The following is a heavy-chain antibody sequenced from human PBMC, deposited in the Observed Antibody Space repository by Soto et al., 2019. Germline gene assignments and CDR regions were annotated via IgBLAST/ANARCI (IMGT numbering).Heavy chain of an antibody. Sequence: QVQLMQSGAEVKKPGASVKVSCKASGDTFTDYYIHWVRQAPGQGLEWMGTVNPSGGHTTYAQHFLGRVTMTRDTSTSNLYMELTSLPSDDTAIYYCARGGHVVVVTAALDYWGQGTLVTVSS. V-gene: IGHV1-46*01. D-gene: IGHD2-21*02. CDR3: ARGGHVVVVTAALDY. J-gene: IGHJ4*02. CDR1: GDTFTDYY. CDR2: VNPSGGHT.